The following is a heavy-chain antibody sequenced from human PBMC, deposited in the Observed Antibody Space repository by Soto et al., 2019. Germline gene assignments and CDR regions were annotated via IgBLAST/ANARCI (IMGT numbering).Heavy chain of an antibody. CDR1: GYPVTAYY. J-gene: IGHJ3*02. CDR3: AGGGGVGVAGSAAFDM. D-gene: IGHD3-3*01. Sequence: QLHLVQSGAVVKKPGASVTVSCSASGYPVTAYYMHWVRQAPGRGLEWMGGINPATGAAKYTQTFQGRGTRTGETSTSTVFMELSGLTSEDTAAFYWAGGGGVGVAGSAAFDMWGQGTLVTVSS. V-gene: IGHV1-2*02. CDR2: INPATGAA.